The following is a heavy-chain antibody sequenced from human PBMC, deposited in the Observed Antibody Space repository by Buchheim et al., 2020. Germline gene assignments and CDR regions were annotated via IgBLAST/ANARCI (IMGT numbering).Heavy chain of an antibody. J-gene: IGHJ4*02. D-gene: IGHD3-9*01. V-gene: IGHV3-33*01. Sequence: QVQLVESGGGVVQPGRSLRLSCAASGFTFSSYGMHWVRQAPGKGLEWVAVIWYDGSNKYYADSVKGRFTISRANSKNTLYLQMNSLRAEDTAVYYCTTYYDILTGYYSHYWGQGTL. CDR1: GFTFSSYG. CDR2: IWYDGSNK. CDR3: TTYYDILTGYYSHY.